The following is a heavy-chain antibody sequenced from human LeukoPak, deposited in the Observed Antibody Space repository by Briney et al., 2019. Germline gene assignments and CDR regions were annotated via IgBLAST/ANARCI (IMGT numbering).Heavy chain of an antibody. CDR1: GFTFSRYA. V-gene: IGHV3-23*01. Sequence: GGSLRLSFAGSGFTFSRYAMSWVRQAPGKGLEWVSAMSGSGGSTYYADSVKGRVTISRDNSKNTLYLQMNSLRAEDTAVYYCAKEEGTRVASTFSSLDYWGQGTLVTVSS. CDR2: MSGSGGST. D-gene: IGHD5-12*01. J-gene: IGHJ4*02. CDR3: AKEEGTRVASTFSSLDY.